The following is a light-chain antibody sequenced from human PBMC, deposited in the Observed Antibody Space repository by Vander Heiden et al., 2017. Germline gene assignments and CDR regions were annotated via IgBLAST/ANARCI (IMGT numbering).Light chain of an antibody. J-gene: IGLJ2*01. CDR1: SAKIGAGYD. CDR2: GNS. Sequence: QSVLTQPPSVSGAPGQRVTISCTGSSAKIGAGYDVHWEEQLPGTAPKLLIYGNSNRPSGAPDRFSGSKSGTSASLAITGLQAEDEADYYCQSYDSSLSGVVFGGGTKLTVL. V-gene: IGLV1-40*01. CDR3: QSYDSSLSGVV.